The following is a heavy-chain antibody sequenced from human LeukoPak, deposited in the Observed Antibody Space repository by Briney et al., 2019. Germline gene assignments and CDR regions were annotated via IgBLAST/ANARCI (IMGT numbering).Heavy chain of an antibody. CDR1: GGSINSNMYY. D-gene: IGHD5-18*01. Sequence: SETLSLTCTVSGGSINSNMYYWGWIPQPQGHGLEWIVSIYYSGNTYYKPSLKSRATISVDTSKNQFSLSLTSVTAADTAVYYWARHVLGFSFPFRYWGQGTLVTVSS. CDR2: IYYSGNT. V-gene: IGHV4-39*01. CDR3: ARHVLGFSFPFRY. J-gene: IGHJ4*02.